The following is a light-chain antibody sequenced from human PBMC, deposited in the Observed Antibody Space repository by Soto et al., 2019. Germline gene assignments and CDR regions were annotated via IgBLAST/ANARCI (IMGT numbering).Light chain of an antibody. Sequence: DIQLTQSPSFLSASVGDRVTITCRASQGIRSYLAWYQQRPGKAPELLIYGASTLRPGGASRFSGSGSGTDFTLTISSLQPEDFATYYCQQSYSTPWTFGQGTKVDIK. CDR2: GAS. CDR3: QQSYSTPWT. CDR1: QGIRSY. J-gene: IGKJ1*01. V-gene: IGKV1-39*01.